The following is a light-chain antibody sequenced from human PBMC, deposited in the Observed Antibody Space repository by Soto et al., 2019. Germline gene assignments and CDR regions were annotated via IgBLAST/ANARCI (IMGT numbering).Light chain of an antibody. Sequence: DIVMTQSPLSLPVTPGEPASISCRSSQSLLHSNGYNYLDWYLQKPGQSPQLLIYLGSNRASGVPDRFSGSGSGTDFTLKISRVEAEDVGVYYCMQALQTPPGKFGQGTKVDIK. V-gene: IGKV2-28*01. CDR3: MQALQTPPGK. CDR2: LGS. CDR1: QSLLHSNGYNY. J-gene: IGKJ1*01.